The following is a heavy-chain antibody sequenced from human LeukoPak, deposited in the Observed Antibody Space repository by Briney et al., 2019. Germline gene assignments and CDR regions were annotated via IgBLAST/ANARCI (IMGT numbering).Heavy chain of an antibody. V-gene: IGHV1-8*01. Sequence: ASVKVSCKASGYTFTSYDINWVRQATGQGLEWMGWMNPNSGNTGYAQKLQGRVTMTTDTSTSTAYMELRSLRSDDTAVYYCAGSGYCSSTSCYTGDYWGQGTLVTVSS. J-gene: IGHJ4*02. CDR2: MNPNSGNT. CDR1: GYTFTSYD. D-gene: IGHD2-2*02. CDR3: AGSGYCSSTSCYTGDY.